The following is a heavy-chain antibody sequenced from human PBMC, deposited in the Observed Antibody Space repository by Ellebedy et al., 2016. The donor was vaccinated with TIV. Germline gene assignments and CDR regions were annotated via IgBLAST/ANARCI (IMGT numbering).Heavy chain of an antibody. CDR2: TEIAGVT. CDR3: AKDNYYGSGYDY. V-gene: IGHV3-13*01. D-gene: IGHD3-10*01. Sequence: GGSLRLSCAASAFTFSNYDMDWIRRATGKGLEWVAVTEIAGVTSHPGSEKGRFTVSRENVKNSLNLQMNSLRAEDTAVYYCAKDNYYGSGYDYWGQGTLVTVSS. CDR1: AFTFSNYD. J-gene: IGHJ4*02.